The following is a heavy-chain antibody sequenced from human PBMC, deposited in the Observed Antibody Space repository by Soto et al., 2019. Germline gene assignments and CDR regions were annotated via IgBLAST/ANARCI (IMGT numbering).Heavy chain of an antibody. V-gene: IGHV3-23*01. D-gene: IGHD6-13*01. CDR3: AKAAEGYSRHYGMDV. J-gene: IGHJ6*02. CDR1: GFTFSSYA. Sequence: PGGSLRLSCAASGFTFSSYAMSWVRQAPGKGLEWVSAISGSGGSTYYADSVKGRFTISRDNSKNTLYLKMNSLRAEDTAVYYCAKAAEGYSRHYGMDVWGQGTTVTVPS. CDR2: ISGSGGST.